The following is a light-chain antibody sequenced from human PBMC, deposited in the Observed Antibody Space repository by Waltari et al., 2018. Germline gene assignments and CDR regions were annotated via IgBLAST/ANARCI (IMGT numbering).Light chain of an antibody. CDR1: ALPKQY. V-gene: IGLV3-25*03. CDR2: KDT. J-gene: IGLJ2*01. Sequence: SYELTQPPSVSVSPGQTAKIPCSGDALPKQYTYWYQQKPGQAPLLVIYKDTERPSGSPQRFSGSSSVTTVTLTISGVQAADEADYYCLSAYRAGSQAVFGGGTKLTVL. CDR3: LSAYRAGSQAV.